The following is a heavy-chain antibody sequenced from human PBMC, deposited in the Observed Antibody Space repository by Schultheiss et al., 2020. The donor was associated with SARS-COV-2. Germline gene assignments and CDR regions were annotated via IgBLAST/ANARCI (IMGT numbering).Heavy chain of an antibody. CDR3: AKELSRLGKSEYYFDY. CDR1: GFTFSSYG. V-gene: IGHV3-23*01. Sequence: GGSLRLSCAASGFTFSSYGMHWVRQAPGKGLEWVSAISGSGGSTYYADSVKGRFTISRDNSKNTLYLQMNSLRAEDTAVYYCAKELSRLGKSEYYFDYWGQGTLVTVSS. J-gene: IGHJ4*02. D-gene: IGHD7-27*01. CDR2: ISGSGGST.